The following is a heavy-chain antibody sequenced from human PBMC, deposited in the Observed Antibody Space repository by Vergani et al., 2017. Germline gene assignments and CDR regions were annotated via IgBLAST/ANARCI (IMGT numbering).Heavy chain of an antibody. V-gene: IGHV3-23*01. CDR2: ISDRGSIT. D-gene: IGHD3-22*01. CDR1: GFTFANYA. Sequence: EVHLSQSGGGFVQPGGSLTLSCADSGFTFANYAMTWVRQVPGMGLEWVAAISDRGSITYHADSVKGRFTVSRDNSKNTLYLQMNSLRAEDTAVYYCARVDSSPSFDYWGQGTLVTVSS. J-gene: IGHJ4*02. CDR3: ARVDSSPSFDY.